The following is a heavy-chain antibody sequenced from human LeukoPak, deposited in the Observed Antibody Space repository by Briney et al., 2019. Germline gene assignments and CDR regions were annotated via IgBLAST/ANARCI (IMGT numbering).Heavy chain of an antibody. CDR1: GGSISSSSYY. Sequence: PSETLSLTCTVSGGSISSSSYYWGWIRQPPGKGLEWIGSIYYRGSTYYNPSLKSRVTISVDTSKNQFSPKLSSVTAADTAVYYCARYDSSAIFGGGFDIWGQGTMVTVSS. CDR3: ARYDSSAIFGGGFDI. CDR2: IYYRGST. D-gene: IGHD3-22*01. J-gene: IGHJ3*02. V-gene: IGHV4-39*07.